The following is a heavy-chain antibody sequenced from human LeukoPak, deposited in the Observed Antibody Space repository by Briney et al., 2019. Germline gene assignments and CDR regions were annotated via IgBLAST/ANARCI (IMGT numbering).Heavy chain of an antibody. V-gene: IGHV1-69*13. CDR2: IIPIFGTA. J-gene: IGHJ5*02. CDR1: GGTFISYA. CDR3: ARGVGSPLQYWFDP. Sequence: SVKVPCKASGGTFISYAISWVRQAPGQGLEWMGGIIPIFGTANYAQKFQGRVTITADESTSTAYMELSSLRSEDTAVYYCARGVGSPLQYWFDPWGQGTLVTVSS. D-gene: IGHD2-15*01.